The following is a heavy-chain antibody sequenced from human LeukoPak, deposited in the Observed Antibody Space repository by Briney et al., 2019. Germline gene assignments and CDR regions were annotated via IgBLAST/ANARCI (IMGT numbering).Heavy chain of an antibody. D-gene: IGHD4-17*01. J-gene: IGHJ6*02. V-gene: IGHV3-11*01. CDR2: ISSSGSTI. CDR3: ARDENPTTDYYYGMDV. CDR1: GFTFSDYY. Sequence: GGSLRLSCPASGFTFSDYYMSWIRQAPGKGLEWVSYISSSGSTIYYADSVKGRFTISRDSAKNSLYLQMNSLRAEDTAVYYCARDENPTTDYYYGMDVWGQGTTVTVSS.